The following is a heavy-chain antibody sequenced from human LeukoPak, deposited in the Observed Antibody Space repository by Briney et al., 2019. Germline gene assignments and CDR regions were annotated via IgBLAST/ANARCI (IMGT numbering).Heavy chain of an antibody. J-gene: IGHJ4*02. CDR2: IIPIFGTA. CDR1: GGTFSSYA. V-gene: IGHV1-69*05. Sequence: VASVKVSCKASGGTFSSYAISWVRQAPGQGLEWMGRIIPIFGTANYAQKFQGRVTITTDESTSTAYMELSSLRSEDTAVYYCARDPDSYGYGGYWGQGTLVTVSS. D-gene: IGHD5-18*01. CDR3: ARDPDSYGYGGY.